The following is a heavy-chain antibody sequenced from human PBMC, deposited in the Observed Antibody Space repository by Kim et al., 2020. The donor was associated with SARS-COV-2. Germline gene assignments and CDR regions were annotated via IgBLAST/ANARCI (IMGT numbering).Heavy chain of an antibody. CDR3: AKVLVYYYDSDYFDY. J-gene: IGHJ4*02. D-gene: IGHD3-22*01. Sequence: DSVKGRFTISRDNSKNTLYLQMNSLRAEDTAVYYCAKVLVYYYDSDYFDYWGQGTLVTVSS. V-gene: IGHV3-23*01.